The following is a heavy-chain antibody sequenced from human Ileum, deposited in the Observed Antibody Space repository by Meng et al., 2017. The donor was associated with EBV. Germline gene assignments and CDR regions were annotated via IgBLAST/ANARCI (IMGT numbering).Heavy chain of an antibody. Sequence: VPLPVPGPVVRMHSVTLSHTCCVSNGSITRGHWTWGRKRPGKGLEWIGYIYYTGSTNCNPSLKSRVTISLDTSKNQFSLNLSSVTAADTAVYFCARVSGMVRGVPPRRFGYWGQGTLVTVSS. CDR3: ARVSGMVRGVPPRRFGY. J-gene: IGHJ4*02. CDR1: NGSITRGH. CDR2: IYYTGST. D-gene: IGHD3-10*01. V-gene: IGHV4-59*01.